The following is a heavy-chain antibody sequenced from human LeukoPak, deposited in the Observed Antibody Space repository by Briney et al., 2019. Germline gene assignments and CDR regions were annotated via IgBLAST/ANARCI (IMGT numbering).Heavy chain of an antibody. CDR1: GDSISLYY. V-gene: IGHV4-59*08. CDR2: IYYSGST. CDR3: ERRVVITGVDY. J-gene: IGHJ4*02. Sequence: SETLSLTCTVSGDSISLYYWNWIRQPPGKGLEWIGYIYYSGSTNYNPSLKSRVTISVDTSKNQFSLKLSSVTAADTAVYYCERRVVITGVDYWGQGTLVTVSS. D-gene: IGHD3-22*01.